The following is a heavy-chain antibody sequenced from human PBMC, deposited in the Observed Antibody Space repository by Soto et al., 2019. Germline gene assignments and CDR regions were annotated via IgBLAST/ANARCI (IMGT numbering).Heavy chain of an antibody. CDR2: ISSNGGST. CDR3: ARDAEYSSSPGDYYYYMDV. V-gene: IGHV3-64*01. CDR1: GFGFSSYA. J-gene: IGHJ6*03. D-gene: IGHD6-6*01. Sequence: GWSLRLSCAASGFGFSSYAMHWVRQAPGKGLEYVSAISSNGGSTYYANSVKGRFTISRDNSKNTLYLQMGSLRAEDMAVYYCARDAEYSSSPGDYYYYMDVWGKGTTVTVSS.